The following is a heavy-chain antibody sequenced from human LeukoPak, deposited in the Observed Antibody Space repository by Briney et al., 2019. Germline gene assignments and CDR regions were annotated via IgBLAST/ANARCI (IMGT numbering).Heavy chain of an antibody. Sequence: PGWSLRLPCAASGFTFSSYEMNWVRQAPGKGLEWVSYISSSGSTIYYADSVKGRFTISRDNAKNSLYLQMNSLRAEDTAVYYCAREVDSSGDYARHFDYWGQGTLVTVSS. CDR1: GFTFSSYE. J-gene: IGHJ4*02. CDR2: ISSSGSTI. V-gene: IGHV3-48*03. D-gene: IGHD3-22*01. CDR3: AREVDSSGDYARHFDY.